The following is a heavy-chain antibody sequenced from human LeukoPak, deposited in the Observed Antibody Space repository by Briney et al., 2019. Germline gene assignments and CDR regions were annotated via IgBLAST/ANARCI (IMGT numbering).Heavy chain of an antibody. CDR3: ARDLDGYDGDY. D-gene: IGHD5-12*01. CDR1: GAFIDSNNW. J-gene: IGHJ4*02. V-gene: IGHV4-4*02. Sequence: SGTLSLTCAVSGAFIDSNNWWSWVRQTPGKGLEWIAEIFHSGSTNYNPSLTGRVSIFVDKSSNQFSLKLRSVTAADTAVYYCARDLDGYDGDYWGQGTLVTVSS. CDR2: IFHSGST.